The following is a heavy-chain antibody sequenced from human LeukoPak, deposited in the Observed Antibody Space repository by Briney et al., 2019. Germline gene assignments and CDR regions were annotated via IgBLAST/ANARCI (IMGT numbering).Heavy chain of an antibody. V-gene: IGHV3-23*01. J-gene: IGHJ4*02. Sequence: GGSLRLSCAASGYTFSSYAMSWVRQAPGKGLEWVSTISGSGGSTYYADSVKGRFTISRDDSKNTLYLQMNSLRAEDTAVYHCAKDTDGVFDYWGQGTLVTVSS. CDR1: GYTFSSYA. D-gene: IGHD3-16*01. CDR2: ISGSGGST. CDR3: AKDTDGVFDY.